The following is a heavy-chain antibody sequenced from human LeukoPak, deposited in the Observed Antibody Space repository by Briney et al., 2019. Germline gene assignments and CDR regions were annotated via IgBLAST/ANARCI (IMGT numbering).Heavy chain of an antibody. J-gene: IGHJ3*02. D-gene: IGHD3-16*01. CDR3: AKGLGGSYPRSRVFDM. CDR1: GFTFSTYA. V-gene: IGHV3-23*01. Sequence: PGGSLRLSCAASGFTFSTYAINWVRQAPGKELDWVSVIGASGSSTDYTDSVKGRFTISRDNSKNTLYLQMNSLRADDTAVYYCAKGLGGSYPRSRVFDMWGQGTMVTVSS. CDR2: IGASGSST.